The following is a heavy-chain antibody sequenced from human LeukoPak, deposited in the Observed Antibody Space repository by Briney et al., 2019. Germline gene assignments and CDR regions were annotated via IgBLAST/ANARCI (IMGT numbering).Heavy chain of an antibody. CDR2: IYYSGST. D-gene: IGHD3-22*01. CDR3: ARRDSSGYYAY. V-gene: IGHV4-59*08. Sequence: SETLSLTCTVSGDSISSYYWSWIRQPPGKGLEWIGSIYYSGSTNYNPSPKSRVTISVDTSKNQFSLRLSSVTAADTAVYYCARRDSSGYYAYWGQGTLVIVSS. J-gene: IGHJ4*02. CDR1: GDSISSYY.